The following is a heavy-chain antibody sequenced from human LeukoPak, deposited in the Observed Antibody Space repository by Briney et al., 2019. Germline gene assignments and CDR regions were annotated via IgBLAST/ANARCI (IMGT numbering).Heavy chain of an antibody. J-gene: IGHJ4*02. V-gene: IGHV3-23*01. CDR2: ISGSGGTT. Sequence: GGSLRLSCAASGFTFSSYAMSCVRQAPGKGLEWVSAISGSGGTTYYADSVKGRFTIPRDNSKNTLYLQMNSLRAEDTAVYYCAKLIIGLAAAGTSASDYWGQGTLVTVSS. D-gene: IGHD6-13*01. CDR1: GFTFSSYA. CDR3: AKLIIGLAAAGTSASDY.